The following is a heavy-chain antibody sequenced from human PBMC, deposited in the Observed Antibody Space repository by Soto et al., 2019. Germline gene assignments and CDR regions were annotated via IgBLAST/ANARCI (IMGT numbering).Heavy chain of an antibody. CDR1: RITLGSHT. CDR2: ISSSGVTI. Sequence: EVQLVQSGGGLVQPGGSLGLSCVASRITLGSHTLNWVRQAPGKGLEGISDISSSGVTIHYADSVKGRLTISRDNVKNSLDLQLNTLSAEDTAVYYCAREARPGSGTFDIWGQGSLVTVAS. J-gene: IGHJ3*02. D-gene: IGHD1-26*01. CDR3: AREARPGSGTFDI. V-gene: IGHV3-48*01.